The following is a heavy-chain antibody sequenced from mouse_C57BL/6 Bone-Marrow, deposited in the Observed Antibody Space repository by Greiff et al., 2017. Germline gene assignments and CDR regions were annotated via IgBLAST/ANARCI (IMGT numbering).Heavy chain of an antibody. D-gene: IGHD2-1*01. V-gene: IGHV1-15*01. J-gene: IGHJ1*03. Sequence: VQLQQSGAELVRPGASVTLSCKASGYTFIDYEMHWVKQTPVHGLEWIGAIDPETGGTAYNQKFKGKAILTADKSSSTAYMELRSLTSEDSAVYYCTRYYYGWYFDVWGTGTTVTVSS. CDR2: IDPETGGT. CDR1: GYTFIDYE. CDR3: TRYYYGWYFDV.